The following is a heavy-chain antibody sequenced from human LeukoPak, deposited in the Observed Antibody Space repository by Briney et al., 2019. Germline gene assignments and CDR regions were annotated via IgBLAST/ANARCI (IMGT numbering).Heavy chain of an antibody. CDR1: GFTFSSYA. V-gene: IGHV3-23*01. D-gene: IGHD3-10*01. CDR2: ISGSGGST. J-gene: IGHJ4*02. Sequence: GGSLRLSCAASGFTFSSYAMSWVRQAPGKGLEWVSAISGSGGSTYYADSVKGRFTISRDNSKNTLYLQMNSLRAEDTAVYYCAKCPNHLWFGESYYFDYWGQGTLVTVSS. CDR3: AKCPNHLWFGESYYFDY.